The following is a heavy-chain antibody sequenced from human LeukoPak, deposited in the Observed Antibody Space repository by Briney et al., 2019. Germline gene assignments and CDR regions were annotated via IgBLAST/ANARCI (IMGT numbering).Heavy chain of an antibody. V-gene: IGHV4-59*01. CDR3: TRGAGWLIDD. CDR1: DDPISDYY. CDR2: FHNSGTS. J-gene: IGHJ4*02. Sequence: PSETLSLTCTVSDDPISDYYRGWIRQPPGKGLEWIGYFHNSGTSTYNPSLKSRVTISADTSKNQFSLKLNSLTTADTAVYYCTRGAGWLIDDWGQGILVTVSS. D-gene: IGHD3-16*01.